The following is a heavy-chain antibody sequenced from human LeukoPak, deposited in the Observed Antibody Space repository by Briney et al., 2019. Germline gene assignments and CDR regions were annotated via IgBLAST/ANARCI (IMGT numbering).Heavy chain of an antibody. D-gene: IGHD3-10*01. V-gene: IGHV3-15*01. CDR1: GFTFSNAW. CDR3: AKDNRGGGPSGLVDI. Sequence: PGGSLRLSCAASGFTFSNAWMSWVRQAPGKGLEWVGRIKREPDGGTTDYAAPVKGRFTISRDDSKNTLYLQMNSLRAEDTAVYYCAKDNRGGGPSGLVDIWGQGTMVTVSS. J-gene: IGHJ3*02. CDR2: IKREPDGGTT.